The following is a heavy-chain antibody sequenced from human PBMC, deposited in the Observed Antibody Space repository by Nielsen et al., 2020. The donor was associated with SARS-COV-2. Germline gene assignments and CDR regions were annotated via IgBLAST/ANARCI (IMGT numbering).Heavy chain of an antibody. CDR3: ARAPLDSSSWGYYYYYYMDV. Sequence: WIRQSPSRGLEWLGRTYYRSKWYNDYAVSVKSRMTINPDTSKNQFSLQLNSVTPEDTAVYYCARAPLDSSSWGYYYYYYMDVWGKGTTVTVSS. CDR2: TYYRSKWYN. D-gene: IGHD6-13*01. V-gene: IGHV6-1*01. J-gene: IGHJ6*03.